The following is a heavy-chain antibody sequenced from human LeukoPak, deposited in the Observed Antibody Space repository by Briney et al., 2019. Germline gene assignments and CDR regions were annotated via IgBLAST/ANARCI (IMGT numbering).Heavy chain of an antibody. V-gene: IGHV4-39*07. CDR1: GGSISSSSYY. J-gene: IGHJ4*02. D-gene: IGHD2-15*01. CDR2: IYYSGST. Sequence: SETLSLTCTASGGSISSSSYYWGWIRQPPGKGLEWIGSIYYSGSTYYNPSLKSRVTISVDTSKNQFSLKLSSVTAADTAVYYCARGPLVYCSGGSCYSDWGQGTLVTVSS. CDR3: ARGPLVYCSGGSCYSD.